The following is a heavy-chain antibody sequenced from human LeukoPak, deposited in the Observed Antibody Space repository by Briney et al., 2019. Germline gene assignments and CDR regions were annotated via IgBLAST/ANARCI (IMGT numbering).Heavy chain of an antibody. CDR3: TTANDYVWGSYRPPDYYFDY. Sequence: GGSLRLSCAASGFTFSSYGMHWVRQAPGKGLEWVAFIRYDGSNKYYADSVKGRFTISRDNSKNTLYLQMNSLRAEDTAVYYCTTANDYVWGSYRPPDYYFDYWGQGTLVTVSS. V-gene: IGHV3-30*02. CDR2: IRYDGSNK. CDR1: GFTFSSYG. D-gene: IGHD3-16*02. J-gene: IGHJ4*02.